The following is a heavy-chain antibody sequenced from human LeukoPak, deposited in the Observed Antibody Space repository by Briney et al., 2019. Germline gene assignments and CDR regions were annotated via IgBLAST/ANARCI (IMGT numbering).Heavy chain of an antibody. CDR2: IYYSGST. D-gene: IGHD5-18*01. CDR3: ARDERGYSYGVWAFDI. CDR1: GGSISSGDYY. V-gene: IGHV4-30-4*01. J-gene: IGHJ3*02. Sequence: SRTLSLTCTVSGGSISSGDYYWSWIRQPPGKGLEWIGYIYYSGSTYYNPSLKSRVTISVDTSKNQFSLKLSSVTAADTAVYYCARDERGYSYGVWAFDIWGQGTMVTVSS.